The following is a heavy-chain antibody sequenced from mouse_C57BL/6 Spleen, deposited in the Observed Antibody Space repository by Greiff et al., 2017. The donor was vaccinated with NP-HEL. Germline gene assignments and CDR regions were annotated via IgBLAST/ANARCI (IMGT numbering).Heavy chain of an antibody. Sequence: EVQLQQSGPVLVKPGASVKMSCKASGYTFTDYYMNWVKQSHGKSLEWIGVINPYNGGTSYNQKFKGKATLTVDKSSSTAYMELNSLTSEDSAVYYCAPDYDGEASFAYWGQGTLVTVSA. CDR2: INPYNGGT. CDR1: GYTFTDYY. D-gene: IGHD2-4*01. CDR3: APDYDGEASFAY. J-gene: IGHJ3*01. V-gene: IGHV1-19*01.